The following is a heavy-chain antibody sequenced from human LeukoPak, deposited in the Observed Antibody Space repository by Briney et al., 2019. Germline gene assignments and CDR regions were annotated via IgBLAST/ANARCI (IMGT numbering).Heavy chain of an antibody. D-gene: IGHD2-15*01. CDR3: ARDTVRGGYCSGGSCYSDPEFDY. CDR2: IYHSGST. Sequence: PSETLSLTCTVSGYSISSGYYWGWIRQPPGKGLEWIGSIYHSGSTYYNPSLKSRVTISVDTSKNQFSLKLSSVAAADTEVYYCARDTVRGGYCSGGSCYSDPEFDYWGQGTVVSVSS. CDR1: GYSISSGYY. V-gene: IGHV4-38-2*02. J-gene: IGHJ4*02.